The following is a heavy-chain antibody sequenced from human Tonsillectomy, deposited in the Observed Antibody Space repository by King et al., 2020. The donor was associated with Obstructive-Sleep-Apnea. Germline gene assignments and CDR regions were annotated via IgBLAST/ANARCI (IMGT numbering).Heavy chain of an antibody. J-gene: IGHJ3*02. CDR2: VGWNGVSI. CDR1: GFTFDDYA. Sequence: QLVQSGGGLVQPGRSLRLSCVGSGFTFDDYAMHWVRQVPGKGLEWVSGVGWNGVSIVYADSVKGRFTISRDNAKNSLYLQMNSLGADDTALYYCAKDIAVAGMVAFDIWGQGTMVTVSS. V-gene: IGHV3-9*01. D-gene: IGHD6-19*01. CDR3: AKDIAVAGMVAFDI.